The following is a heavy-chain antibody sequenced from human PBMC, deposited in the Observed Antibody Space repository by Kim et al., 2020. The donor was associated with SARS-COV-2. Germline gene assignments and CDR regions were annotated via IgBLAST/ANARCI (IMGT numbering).Heavy chain of an antibody. CDR2: ISGSGDII. Sequence: GGSLRLSCTASGFIFNNYAMSWVRQAPGKGPEWVSSISGSGDIIHYADSVKGRFTISRDRSKNTLSLQMNSLRAEDTALYYCPKALRGLDMAFDYWGQGT. CDR3: PKALRGLDMAFDY. D-gene: IGHD3-10*01. J-gene: IGHJ4*02. V-gene: IGHV3-23*01. CDR1: GFIFNNYA.